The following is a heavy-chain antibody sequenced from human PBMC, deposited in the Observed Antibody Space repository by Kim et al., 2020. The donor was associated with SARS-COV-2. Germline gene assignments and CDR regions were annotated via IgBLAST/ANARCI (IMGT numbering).Heavy chain of an antibody. Sequence: GGSLRLSCAASGFTFSGSAMHWVRQASGKGLEWVGRIRSKANNYATAYAASVKGRFTISRDDSKNTAYLQMNSLKTEDTAVYYCTRLNIFTETEPRWGQGTLVTVSS. CDR2: IRSKANNYAT. CDR1: GFTFSGSA. D-gene: IGHD3-9*01. J-gene: IGHJ4*02. CDR3: TRLNIFTETEPR. V-gene: IGHV3-73*01.